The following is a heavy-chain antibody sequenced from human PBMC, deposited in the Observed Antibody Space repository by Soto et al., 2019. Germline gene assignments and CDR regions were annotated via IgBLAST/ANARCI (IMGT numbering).Heavy chain of an antibody. Sequence: SETLSLTCTVSGGSISNYYWSWIRQAPGKGLEWIGYIYYSGSTNYNPSLKSRVTISVDTSKNQFSLKLSSVTAADTAVYYCARERADYYDSSGYYYVADYYYGMDVWVQGTTVTVSS. CDR1: GGSISNYY. CDR3: ARERADYYDSSGYYYVADYYYGMDV. CDR2: IYYSGST. D-gene: IGHD3-22*01. J-gene: IGHJ6*02. V-gene: IGHV4-59*01.